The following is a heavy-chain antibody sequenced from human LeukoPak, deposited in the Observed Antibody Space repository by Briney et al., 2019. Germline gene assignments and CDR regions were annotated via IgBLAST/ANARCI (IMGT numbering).Heavy chain of an antibody. Sequence: GESLKISCKGSGYSFTSYWIGWVRPMPGKGLEWTGIIYPGDSDTRYSPSFQGQVTISADKSISTAYLQWTSLKASDTAMYYCARQYSGYSNSNYQYWGQGTLVTVSS. CDR1: GYSFTSYW. CDR2: IYPGDSDT. J-gene: IGHJ4*02. V-gene: IGHV5-51*01. CDR3: ARQYSGYSNSNYQY. D-gene: IGHD6-13*01.